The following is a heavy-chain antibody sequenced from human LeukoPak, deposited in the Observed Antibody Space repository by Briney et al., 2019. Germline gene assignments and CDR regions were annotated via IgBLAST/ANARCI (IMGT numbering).Heavy chain of an antibody. Sequence: ASVKVSCKASGYTFTSYDINWVRQATGQGLEWMGWTNPNSGNTGYAQKFQGRVTMTRNTSISTAYMELRSLRSDDTAVYYCARGTPPPTGELDYWGQGTLVTVSS. D-gene: IGHD7-27*01. V-gene: IGHV1-8*01. J-gene: IGHJ4*02. CDR2: TNPNSGNT. CDR1: GYTFTSYD. CDR3: ARGTPPPTGELDY.